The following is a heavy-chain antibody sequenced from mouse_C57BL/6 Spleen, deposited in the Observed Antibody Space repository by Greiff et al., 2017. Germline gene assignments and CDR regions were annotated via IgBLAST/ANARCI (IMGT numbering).Heavy chain of an antibody. CDR3: ARYVSIYYGYDGFAY. Sequence: EVKLVESGGGLVQPGGSLSLSCAASGFTFTDYYMSWVRQPPGKALEWLGFIRNKANGYTTEYSASVKGRFTISRDNSQSILYIQMNALRAEDSATYYGARYVSIYYGYDGFAYWGQGTLVTVSA. V-gene: IGHV7-3*01. J-gene: IGHJ3*01. CDR2: IRNKANGYTT. D-gene: IGHD2-2*01. CDR1: GFTFTDYY.